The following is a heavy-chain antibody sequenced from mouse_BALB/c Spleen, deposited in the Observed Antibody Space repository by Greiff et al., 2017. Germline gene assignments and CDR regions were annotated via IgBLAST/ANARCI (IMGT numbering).Heavy chain of an antibody. CDR2: ISSGSSTI. CDR1: GFTFSSFG. J-gene: IGHJ4*01. CDR3: ATDGYYVSYYAMDY. V-gene: IGHV5-17*02. Sequence: EVQVVESGGGLVQPGGSRKLSCAASGFTFSSFGMHWVRQAPEKGLEWVAYISSGSSTIYYADTVKGRFTISRDNPKNTLFLQMTSLRSEDTAMYYCATDGYYVSYYAMDYWGQGTSVTVSS. D-gene: IGHD2-3*01.